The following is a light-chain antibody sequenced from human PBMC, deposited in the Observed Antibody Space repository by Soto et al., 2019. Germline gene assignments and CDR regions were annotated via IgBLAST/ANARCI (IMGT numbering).Light chain of an antibody. V-gene: IGLV2-14*01. CDR3: SSYTSSSTLYV. CDR1: SSDVGGYTY. Sequence: QSVLTQPASVSGSPRQSITISCTGASSDVGGYTYVSWYQQHPGKAPKLMIYEVNNRPSGVSHRFSGSKSGNTASLTISGLQAEDEADYYRSSYTSSSTLYVFGTGTKLTVL. J-gene: IGLJ1*01. CDR2: EVN.